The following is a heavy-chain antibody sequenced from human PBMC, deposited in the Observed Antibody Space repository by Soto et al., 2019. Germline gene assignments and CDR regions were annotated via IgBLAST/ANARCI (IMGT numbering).Heavy chain of an antibody. CDR2: ISYDGSNK. J-gene: IGHJ4*02. Sequence: GGSLRLSCAASGFTFSSYGMHWVRQAPGKGLEWVAVISYDGSNKYYADSVKGRFTISRDNSKNTLYLQMNSLRAEDTAVYYCAKDLVCSGGSCYNYWGQGTLVTV. CDR3: AKDLVCSGGSCYNY. V-gene: IGHV3-30*18. D-gene: IGHD2-15*01. CDR1: GFTFSSYG.